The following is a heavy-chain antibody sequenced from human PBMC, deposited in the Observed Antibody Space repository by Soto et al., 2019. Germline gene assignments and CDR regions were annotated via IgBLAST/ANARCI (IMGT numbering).Heavy chain of an antibody. CDR2: INHSGST. D-gene: IGHD4-17*01. V-gene: IGHV4-34*01. J-gene: IGHJ6*02. CDR1: GGSFSGYY. Sequence: QVQLQQWGAGLLKPSETLSLTCAVYGGSFSGYYWSWIRQPPGKGLEWIGEINHSGSTNYNPSLKSRVTISVDTSKNQFSLKPSSVTAADTGVYYCARIDYGDASGYYYGMDVWGQGTTVTVSS. CDR3: ARIDYGDASGYYYGMDV.